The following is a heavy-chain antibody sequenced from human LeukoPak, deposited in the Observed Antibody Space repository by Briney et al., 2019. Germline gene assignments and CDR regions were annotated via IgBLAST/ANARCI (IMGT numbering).Heavy chain of an antibody. CDR2: ISGSGGST. D-gene: IGHD3-22*01. CDR1: GFTFSSYG. J-gene: IGHJ4*02. Sequence: GGSLRLSCAASGFTFSSYGMSWVRQAPGKGLEWVSAISGSGGSTYYADSVKGRFTISRDNSKNTLYLQMNSLRAEDTAVYYCAKDRLPLTMIVPDYWGQGTLVTVSS. CDR3: AKDRLPLTMIVPDY. V-gene: IGHV3-23*01.